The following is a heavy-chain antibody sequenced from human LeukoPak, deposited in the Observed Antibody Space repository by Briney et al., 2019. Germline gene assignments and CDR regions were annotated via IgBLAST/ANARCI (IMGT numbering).Heavy chain of an antibody. CDR1: GFTFTNYW. D-gene: IGHD3-16*01. V-gene: IGHV3-7*01. Sequence: GGSLRLSCAVSGFTFTNYWMSWVRQAPGRGLQWVASMKGDASLIYYVDSMKGRFTISRDNARNSLYLQMNSLRAEDTAVYYCAKDTFRRNYQVTPLDYWGQGTLVTVSS. J-gene: IGHJ4*02. CDR3: AKDTFRRNYQVTPLDY. CDR2: MKGDASLI.